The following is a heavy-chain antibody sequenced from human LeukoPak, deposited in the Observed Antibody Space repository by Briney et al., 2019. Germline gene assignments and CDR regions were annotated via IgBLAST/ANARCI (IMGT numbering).Heavy chain of an antibody. CDR3: ARPMGSGKVLDY. V-gene: IGHV1-8*01. CDR1: GYAFTSYD. D-gene: IGHD6-19*01. CDR2: MNPNSAHT. Sequence: ASVKVSCKASGYAFTSYDIHWVRQAAGHGLEWMGWMNPNSAHTGHAQKFQGRVTMTRDTSMSTAYMELSSLRSEDTAVYYCARPMGSGKVLDYWGQGTLVTVSS. J-gene: IGHJ4*02.